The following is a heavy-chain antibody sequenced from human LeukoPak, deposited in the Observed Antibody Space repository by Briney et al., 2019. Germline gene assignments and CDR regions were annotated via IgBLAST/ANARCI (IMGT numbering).Heavy chain of an antibody. CDR1: GYTFTGYY. CDR2: INPNSGGT. Sequence: ASVKVSCKASGYTFTGYYMHWVRQAPGQGLEWMGWINPNSGGTTYAQKLQGRVTMTRDKSTSTVYMELSSLRSGDTAVYYCARGYYYDKSGYQTGFDSWGQGTLVTVSS. D-gene: IGHD3-22*01. CDR3: ARGYYYDKSGYQTGFDS. V-gene: IGHV1-2*02. J-gene: IGHJ4*02.